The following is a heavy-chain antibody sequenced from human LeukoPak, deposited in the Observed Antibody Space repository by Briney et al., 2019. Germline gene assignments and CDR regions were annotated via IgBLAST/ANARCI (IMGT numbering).Heavy chain of an antibody. CDR2: ISAYNGNT. CDR3: ARAGYCTNGVCYEDY. Sequence: ASVKVSCKASGYTFTSYAMNWVRQAPGQGLEWMGWISAYNGNTNYAQKLQGRVTMTTDTSTSTAYMELRSLRSDDTAVYYCARAGYCTNGVCYEDYWGQGTLVTVSS. J-gene: IGHJ4*02. V-gene: IGHV1-18*01. CDR1: GYTFTSYA. D-gene: IGHD2-8*01.